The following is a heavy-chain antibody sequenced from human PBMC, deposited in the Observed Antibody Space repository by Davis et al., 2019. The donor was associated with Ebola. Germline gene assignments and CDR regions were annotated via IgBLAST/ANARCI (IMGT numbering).Heavy chain of an antibody. Sequence: LRPSCSLAGGSISSGCYYWNWLRQHPGEGLEWIGLIYYSRTTHYNPSLKSRVIISRDTSKNQFSLKLSSVTAPDTAVYYCAREAGGGAFDIWGQGTMITVSS. CDR2: IYYSRTT. D-gene: IGHD3-16*01. J-gene: IGHJ3*02. CDR3: AREAGGGAFDI. V-gene: IGHV4-31*03. CDR1: GGSISSGCYY.